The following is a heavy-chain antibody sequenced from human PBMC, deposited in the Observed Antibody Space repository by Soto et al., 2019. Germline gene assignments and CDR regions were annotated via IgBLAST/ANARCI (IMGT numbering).Heavy chain of an antibody. Sequence: GGSPRLSCAAPGFTFSSYGMHWVRQAPGKGLEWVAVIWYDGSNKYYADSVKGRFTVSRDNSKNTLYLQMNSLRAEDTAVYYCARGPRRGYSYGSLYFDYWGQGTLVTVSS. CDR1: GFTFSSYG. J-gene: IGHJ4*02. D-gene: IGHD5-18*01. V-gene: IGHV3-33*01. CDR2: IWYDGSNK. CDR3: ARGPRRGYSYGSLYFDY.